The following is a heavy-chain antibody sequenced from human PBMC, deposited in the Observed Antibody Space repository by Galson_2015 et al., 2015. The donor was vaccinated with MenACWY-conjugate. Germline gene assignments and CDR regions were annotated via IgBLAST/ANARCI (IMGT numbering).Heavy chain of an antibody. CDR2: ITGSGGST. D-gene: IGHD1-1*01. V-gene: IGHV3-23*01. J-gene: IGHJ4*02. CDR3: ATTRNGQYED. CDR1: GFTFSSYA. Sequence: SLRLSCAASGFTFSSYAMSWVRQAPGKGLEWVSAITGSGGSTYYADSVKGRFTISRDNSKNTLYMEMNSLRAEDTAIYYCATTRNGQYEDWGQGTLVTVSS.